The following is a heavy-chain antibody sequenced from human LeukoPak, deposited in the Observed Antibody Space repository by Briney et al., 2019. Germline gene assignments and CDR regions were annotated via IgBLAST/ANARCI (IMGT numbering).Heavy chain of an antibody. D-gene: IGHD3-22*01. Sequence: ASVKVSCKASGYTFTGHYMHWVRQAPGQGLEWMGIINPSGGSTSYAQKFQGRVTMTRDTSTSTVYMEMSSLRSEDTAVYYCARGWSYDSSGYYYLAYWGQGTLVTVSS. CDR1: GYTFTGHY. CDR2: INPSGGST. V-gene: IGHV1-46*01. CDR3: ARGWSYDSSGYYYLAY. J-gene: IGHJ4*02.